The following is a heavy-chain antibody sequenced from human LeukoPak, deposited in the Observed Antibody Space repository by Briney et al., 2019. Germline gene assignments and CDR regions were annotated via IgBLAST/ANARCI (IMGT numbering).Heavy chain of an antibody. J-gene: IGHJ4*02. V-gene: IGHV1-24*01. CDR2: FDPEDGET. CDR1: GYTLTELS. Sequence: ASVTVSCTVSGYTLTELSMHWVRQAPGKGLEWMGGFDPEDGETIYAQKFQGRVTMTEDTSTDTAYMELSSLRSEDTAVYYCATLYYYGSGSYDYWGQGTLVTVSS. CDR3: ATLYYYGSGSYDY. D-gene: IGHD3-10*01.